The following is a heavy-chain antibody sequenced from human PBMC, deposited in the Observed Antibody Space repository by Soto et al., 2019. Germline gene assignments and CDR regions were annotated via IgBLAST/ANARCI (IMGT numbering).Heavy chain of an antibody. D-gene: IGHD6-13*01. J-gene: IGHJ6*02. Sequence: SHTLSLTCAISGDSVSSNSAAWNWIRQSPSRGLEWLGRTYYRSKWYNDYAVSVNSRITINPDTSKNQFSLQLNSVTPEDTAVYYCTRSRGSSSWYYYYYGMDVWGQGTTVTVSS. CDR1: GDSVSSNSAA. V-gene: IGHV6-1*01. CDR3: TRSRGSSSWYYYYYGMDV. CDR2: TYYRSKWYN.